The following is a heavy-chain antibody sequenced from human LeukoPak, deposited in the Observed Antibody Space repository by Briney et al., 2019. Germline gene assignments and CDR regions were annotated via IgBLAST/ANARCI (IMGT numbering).Heavy chain of an antibody. J-gene: IGHJ4*02. Sequence: SQTLSLTRAISGDSVSSNSASWNWIRQSPSRGLEWLGRTYYRSKWYYDYTLSVKSRIIINPDTSKNQFSLHLNSVTPEDTAVYHCARESDRIGFDFDYWGQGTLVTVSS. V-gene: IGHV6-1*01. CDR1: GDSVSSNSAS. CDR2: TYYRSKWYY. CDR3: ARESDRIGFDFDY. D-gene: IGHD6-19*01.